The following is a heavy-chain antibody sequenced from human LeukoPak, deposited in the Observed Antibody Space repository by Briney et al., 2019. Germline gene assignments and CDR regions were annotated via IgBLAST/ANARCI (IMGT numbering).Heavy chain of an antibody. Sequence: GASVKVSCKASGGTFSSYAISWVRQAPGQGLEWMGGIIPIFGIANYAQKFQGRVTITADKSTSTAYMELSSLRSEDTAVYYCARVRAELRYFDWLLYPDYWGQGTLVTVSS. CDR1: GGTFSSYA. V-gene: IGHV1-69*10. J-gene: IGHJ4*02. CDR3: ARVRAELRYFDWLLYPDY. CDR2: IIPIFGIA. D-gene: IGHD3-9*01.